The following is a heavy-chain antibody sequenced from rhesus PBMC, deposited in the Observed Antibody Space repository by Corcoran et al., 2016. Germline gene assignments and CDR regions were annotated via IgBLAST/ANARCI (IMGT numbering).Heavy chain of an antibody. CDR2: IYGSGSST. J-gene: IGHJ4*01. CDR3: ASEDGGIAASGY. Sequence: QLQLQESGPGLVKPSETLSVTCAVSGGSISSSYWSWIRQAPGKGLEWIGYIYGSGSSTNYNPSLKSRFTLSVDTSKNQPSPKLSSVTAADTAVYYCASEDGGIAASGYWGQGVLVTVSS. CDR1: GGSISSSY. D-gene: IGHD6-25*01. V-gene: IGHV4-169*02.